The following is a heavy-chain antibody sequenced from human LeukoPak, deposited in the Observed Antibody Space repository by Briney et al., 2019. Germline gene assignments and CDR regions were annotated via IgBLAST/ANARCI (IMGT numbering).Heavy chain of an antibody. V-gene: IGHV4-34*01. D-gene: IGHD1-26*01. Sequence: XCAVYGGSFSGYYWSWLRQPPGKGLEWIGEINHSGSTNYNPSLKSRVTISVDTSKNQFSLKLCSVTAADTAVYYCARARIVGAYFDYWGQGTLVTVSS. CDR2: INHSGST. J-gene: IGHJ4*02. CDR3: ARARIVGAYFDY. CDR1: GGSFSGYY.